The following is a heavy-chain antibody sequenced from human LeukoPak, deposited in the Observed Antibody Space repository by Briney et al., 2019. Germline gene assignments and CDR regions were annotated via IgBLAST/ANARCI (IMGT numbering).Heavy chain of an antibody. CDR1: GFTFSRYW. D-gene: IGHD2-15*01. V-gene: IGHV3-7*01. CDR3: ATSHDSAGND. J-gene: IGHJ4*02. CDR2: IRHDGNAK. Sequence: GGSQRLSCAASGFTFSRYWMSWVRQAPGKGLEWVANIRHDGNAKNYVPSVRGRFTISRDNAKNSLYLQMNSLTVEDTAVYYCATSHDSAGNDWGQGTLVTVSS.